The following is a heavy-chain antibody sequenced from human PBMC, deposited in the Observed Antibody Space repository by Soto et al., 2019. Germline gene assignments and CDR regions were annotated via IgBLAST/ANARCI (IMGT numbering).Heavy chain of an antibody. CDR1: GGTFSSYT. J-gene: IGHJ6*02. CDR2: IIPILGIA. Sequence: QVQLVQSGAEVKKPGSSVKVSCKASGGTFSSYTISWVRQAPGQGLEWMGRIIPILGIANYAHKFQGRVTNTAEESTSTAYMELSSLRSEDTAVYYCARERALYYYGSGSEGMDVWGQGTTVTVSS. V-gene: IGHV1-69*08. D-gene: IGHD3-10*01. CDR3: ARERALYYYGSGSEGMDV.